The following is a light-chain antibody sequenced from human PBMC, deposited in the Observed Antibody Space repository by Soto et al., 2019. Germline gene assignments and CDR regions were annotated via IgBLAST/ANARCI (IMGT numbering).Light chain of an antibody. CDR2: AAS. CDR3: LQHNSYPFT. CDR1: QDIRSD. Sequence: DIQMTQSPSSPSASVGDRVTITCRASQDIRSDLGWFQQKPGKAPKRLMYAASTLESGVPSRFSGSRSGTEFTLTISSLQPEDFATYYCLQHNSYPFTFGPGTKVDIK. V-gene: IGKV1-17*01. J-gene: IGKJ3*01.